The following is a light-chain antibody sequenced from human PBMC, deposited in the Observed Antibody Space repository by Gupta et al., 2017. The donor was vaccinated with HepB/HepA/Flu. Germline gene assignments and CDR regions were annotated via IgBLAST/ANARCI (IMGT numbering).Light chain of an antibody. V-gene: IGLV2-14*03. CDR2: DVT. J-gene: IGLJ2*01. CDR1: RSDVGGYNS. CDR3: SSYTGSSIGV. Sequence: SALTQSASVSGSPLQSITISCTGTRSDVGGYNSVSWYQQHPGKVPKLMIYDVTNRPSGVSNRFSGSKTGNKASLTIYGLQAEDEADYDCSSYTGSSIGVFGGGTKLSVL.